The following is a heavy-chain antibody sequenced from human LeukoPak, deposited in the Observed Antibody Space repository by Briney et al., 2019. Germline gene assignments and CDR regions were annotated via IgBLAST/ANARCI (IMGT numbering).Heavy chain of an antibody. CDR1: GFTFSNYW. D-gene: IGHD3-10*01. CDR2: IKEDGSEK. Sequence: GGSLRLSCEASGFTFSNYWMSWVRQTPGKGLEWVANIKEDGSEKNYVDSVKGRFTLSRDNAKNSLYLQMNSLRAEDTAVYYCTRALLGGPPDGHVDYWGQGTLVTVSS. J-gene: IGHJ4*02. V-gene: IGHV3-7*01. CDR3: TRALLGGPPDGHVDY.